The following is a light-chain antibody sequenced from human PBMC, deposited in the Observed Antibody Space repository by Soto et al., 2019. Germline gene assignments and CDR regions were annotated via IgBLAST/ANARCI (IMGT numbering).Light chain of an antibody. CDR1: SSDVGGYSY. CDR3: GSYAGSNNPYV. CDR2: EVS. J-gene: IGLJ1*01. Sequence: QSVLTQPPSASGSPGQSVTISCTGTSSDVGGYSYVSWYQHHPGKAPKLMIYEVSKRPSGVPDRFSGSKSGNTASLTVSGLQAEDEADHYCGSYAGSNNPYVFGTGTKVTVL. V-gene: IGLV2-8*01.